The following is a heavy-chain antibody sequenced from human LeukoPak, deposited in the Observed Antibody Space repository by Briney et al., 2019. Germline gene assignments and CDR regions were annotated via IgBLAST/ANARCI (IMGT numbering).Heavy chain of an antibody. J-gene: IGHJ4*02. Sequence: PGGSLRLSCAASGFTFSSYAMSWVRPAPGKGLEWVSAISGSGGSTYYADSVKGRFTISRDNSKNTLYLQMNSLRAEDKAVYYCAEYGSGSYLDYFDYWGQGTLVSVSS. CDR3: AEYGSGSYLDYFDY. CDR1: GFTFSSYA. CDR2: ISGSGGST. V-gene: IGHV3-23*01. D-gene: IGHD3-10*01.